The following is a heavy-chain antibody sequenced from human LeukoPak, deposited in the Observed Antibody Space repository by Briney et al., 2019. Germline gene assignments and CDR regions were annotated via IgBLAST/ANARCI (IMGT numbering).Heavy chain of an antibody. V-gene: IGHV3-23*01. J-gene: IGHJ4*02. CDR1: GFTFSTFA. CDR3: AKGGAQLDF. Sequence: GGSLRLSCAGSGFTFSTFAMGWVRQAPGKGLEWVSTISGSGGSTHYADSVKGRFTISRDNSKNTLYLQMNSLRAEDTAVYYCAKGGAQLDFWGQGTLVTVSP. D-gene: IGHD1-26*01. CDR2: ISGSGGST.